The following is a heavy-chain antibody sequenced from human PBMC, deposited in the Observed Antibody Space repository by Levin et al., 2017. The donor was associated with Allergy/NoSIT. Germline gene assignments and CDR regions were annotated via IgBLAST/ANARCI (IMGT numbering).Heavy chain of an antibody. V-gene: IGHV1-18*01. D-gene: IGHD3-3*01. CDR2: ISAYNGNT. CDR1: GYTFTSYG. CDR3: ARDGGSDDFWSGYFLNYYYYGMDV. Sequence: ASVKVSCKASGYTFTSYGISWVRQAPGQGLEWMGWISAYNGNTNYAQKLQGRVTMTTDTSTSTAYMELRSLRSDDTAVYYCARDGGSDDFWSGYFLNYYYYGMDVWGQGTTVTVSS. J-gene: IGHJ6*02.